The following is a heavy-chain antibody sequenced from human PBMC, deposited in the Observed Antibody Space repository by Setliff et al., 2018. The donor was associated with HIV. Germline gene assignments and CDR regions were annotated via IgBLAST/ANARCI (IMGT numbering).Heavy chain of an antibody. CDR3: ASGKGVGGVVITDGLDV. Sequence: GASVKVSCKPSGHTFSNSDIHWVRRATGQGLEWMGWMNPNSSVTGYALKFHDRVTMTRDTSISTAYLELRTLTSEDTAVYYFASGKGVGGVVITDGLDVWGKGTTVTVSS. J-gene: IGHJ6*04. V-gene: IGHV1-8*02. CDR1: GHTFSNSD. CDR2: MNPNSSVT. D-gene: IGHD3-10*01.